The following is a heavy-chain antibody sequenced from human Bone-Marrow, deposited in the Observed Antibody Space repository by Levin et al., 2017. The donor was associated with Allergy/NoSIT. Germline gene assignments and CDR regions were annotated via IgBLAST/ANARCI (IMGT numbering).Heavy chain of an antibody. CDR1: GFTFDDYT. Sequence: GGSLRLSCAASGFTFDDYTMHWVRQAPGKGLEWVSLISWDGGSTYYADSVKGRFTISRDNSKNSLYLQMNSLRTEDTALYYCAKDHGHCSSTICSWGISLDYWGQGTLVTVSS. CDR3: AKDHGHCSSTICSWGISLDY. V-gene: IGHV3-43*01. J-gene: IGHJ4*02. D-gene: IGHD2-2*01. CDR2: ISWDGGST.